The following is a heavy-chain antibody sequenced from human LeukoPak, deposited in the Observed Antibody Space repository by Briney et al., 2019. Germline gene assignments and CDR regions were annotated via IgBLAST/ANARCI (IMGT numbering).Heavy chain of an antibody. V-gene: IGHV3-30*02. CDR2: IRYDGSNK. J-gene: IGHJ4*02. CDR1: GFTFSSYG. D-gene: IGHD4-17*01. Sequence: GGSLRLSCAASGFTFSSYGMHWVRQAPGKGLEWVAFIRYDGSNKYYADSMKGRFTISRDNSKNTLYLQMNSLRAEDTAVYYCARGDYGDYVGNFDYWGQGTLVTVSS. CDR3: ARGDYGDYVGNFDY.